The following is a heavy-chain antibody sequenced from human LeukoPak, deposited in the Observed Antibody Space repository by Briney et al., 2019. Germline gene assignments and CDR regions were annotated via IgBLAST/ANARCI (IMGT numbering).Heavy chain of an antibody. CDR1: GGSISSGGYS. J-gene: IGHJ3*02. Sequence: SETLSLTCAVSGGSISSGGYSWSWIRQPPGKGLEWIGYIYYSGSTYYNPSLKSRVTISVDTSKNQFSLKLSSVTAADTAVYYCARAGSGSYFLGAFDIWGQGTMVTVSS. V-gene: IGHV4-30-4*07. CDR3: ARAGSGSYFLGAFDI. CDR2: IYYSGST. D-gene: IGHD3-10*01.